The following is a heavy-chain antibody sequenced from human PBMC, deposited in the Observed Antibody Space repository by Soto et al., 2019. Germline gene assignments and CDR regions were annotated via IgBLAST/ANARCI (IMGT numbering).Heavy chain of an antibody. Sequence: QVQLVQSGAEVKKPGASVKVSCKASGYTFTSYGISWVRQAPGQGREWMGWSSAYNGNTNYAQKPQGRVTMTTDTSSSRAYMELRSLRSDDTDVYYCARRCSSTSCSTYYNYGMDVWGQGTTLTVSS. CDR2: SSAYNGNT. D-gene: IGHD2-2*01. V-gene: IGHV1-18*01. CDR3: ARRCSSTSCSTYYNYGMDV. CDR1: GYTFTSYG. J-gene: IGHJ6*02.